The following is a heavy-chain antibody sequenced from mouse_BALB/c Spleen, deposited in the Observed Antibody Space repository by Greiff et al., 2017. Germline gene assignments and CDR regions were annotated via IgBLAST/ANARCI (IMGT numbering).Heavy chain of an antibody. J-gene: IGHJ3*01. V-gene: IGHV14-1*02. CDR3: ARFGITTGGAY. CDR2: IDPENGNT. D-gene: IGHD2-4*01. Sequence: VQLKESGAELVRPGALVKLSCKASGFNIKDYYMHWVKQRPEQGLEWIGWIDPENGNTIYDPKFQGKASITADTSTNTTYLQLSSLTSEDTAVYYCARFGITTGGAYWGQGTLVTVSA. CDR1: GFNIKDYY.